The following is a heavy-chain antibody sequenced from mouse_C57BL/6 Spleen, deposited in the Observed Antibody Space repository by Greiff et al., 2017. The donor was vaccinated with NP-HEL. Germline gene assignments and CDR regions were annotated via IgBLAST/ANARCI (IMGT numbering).Heavy chain of an antibody. D-gene: IGHD2-5*01. V-gene: IGHV1-69*01. J-gene: IGHJ4*01. Sequence: QVHVKQPGAELVMPGASVKLSCKASGYTFTSYWMHWVKQRPGQGLEWIGEIDPSDSYTNYNQKFKGKSTLTVDKSSSTAYMQLSSLTSEDSAVYYCARKENSNGYAMDYWGQGTSVTVSS. CDR1: GYTFTSYW. CDR3: ARKENSNGYAMDY. CDR2: IDPSDSYT.